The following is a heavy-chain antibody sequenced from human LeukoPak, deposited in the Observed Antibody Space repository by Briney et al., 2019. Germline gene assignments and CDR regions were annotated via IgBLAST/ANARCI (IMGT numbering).Heavy chain of an antibody. J-gene: IGHJ5*02. Sequence: SETLSLTCTVSGGSISSYYWSWIRQPPGKGLEWIGYIYYSGSTNYNPSLKSRVTISVDTSKNQFSLKLSSVTAADTAVYYCARGPGIVVVPAAIRAGWFDPWGQGTLVTVSS. D-gene: IGHD2-2*02. CDR3: ARGPGIVVVPAAIRAGWFDP. CDR2: IYYSGST. CDR1: GGSISSYY. V-gene: IGHV4-59*12.